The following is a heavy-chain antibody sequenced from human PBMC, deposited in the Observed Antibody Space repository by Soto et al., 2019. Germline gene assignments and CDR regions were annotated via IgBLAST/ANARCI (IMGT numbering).Heavy chain of an antibody. D-gene: IGHD6-19*01. V-gene: IGHV3-11*06. J-gene: IGHJ4*02. Sequence: QVQLVESGGGLVKPGGSLRLSGAASGFTFSDKHMSWIRQAPGKGLEWVSQISSSSTNTKYADSVKGRFTISRDNAKNSLFLQMNNLRTEDTAVYYCARDSTVPVSGARGGPDYWGQGTLVTVSS. CDR1: GFTFSDKH. CDR3: ARDSTVPVSGARGGPDY. CDR2: ISSSSTNT.